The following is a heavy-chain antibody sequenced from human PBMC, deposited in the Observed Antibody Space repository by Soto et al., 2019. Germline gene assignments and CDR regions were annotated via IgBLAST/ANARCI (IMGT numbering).Heavy chain of an antibody. CDR2: IYPGDSDT. V-gene: IGHV5-51*01. Sequence: PGASLKISCKGSGYSFTSYWIGWVRQMPGKGLEWMGIIYPGDSDTRYSPSFQGQVTISADKSISTAYLQWSSLKASDTAMYYCARSSYYDILTGYPYYLDYWGQGTLVTVSS. D-gene: IGHD3-9*01. J-gene: IGHJ4*02. CDR1: GYSFTSYW. CDR3: ARSSYYDILTGYPYYLDY.